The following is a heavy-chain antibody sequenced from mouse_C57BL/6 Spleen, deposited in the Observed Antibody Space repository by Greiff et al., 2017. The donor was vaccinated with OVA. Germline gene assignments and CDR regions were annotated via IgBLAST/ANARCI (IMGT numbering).Heavy chain of an antibody. D-gene: IGHD3-3*01. V-gene: IGHV1-43*01. CDR2: INPSTGGT. J-gene: IGHJ4*01. CDR1: GYSFTGYY. CDR3: ARVDSQAYYAMDY. Sequence: EVQLQQSGPELVKPGASVKISCKASGYSFTGYYMHWVKQSSEKSLEWIGEINPSTGGTSYNQKFKGKATLTVDKSSSTAYMQLKSLTSEDPAVYYCARVDSQAYYAMDYWGQGTSVTVSS.